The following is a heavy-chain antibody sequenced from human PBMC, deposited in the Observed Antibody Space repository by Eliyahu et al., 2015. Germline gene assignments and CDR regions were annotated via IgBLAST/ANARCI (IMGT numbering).Heavy chain of an antibody. CDR1: GGXIXNYY. J-gene: IGHJ4*02. CDR2: IYYRGST. Sequence: QVQLQESGPGLVKPSEXLSLTCSVSGGXIXNYYXTXIRQPPXKELEWIGHIYYRGSTHYSPSLKSRVTISVDTSKNQFXLRLTSVTAADTAVYYCARGWGYVDYWGQGTLVTVSS. CDR3: ARGWGYVDY. D-gene: IGHD7-27*01. V-gene: IGHV4-59*01.